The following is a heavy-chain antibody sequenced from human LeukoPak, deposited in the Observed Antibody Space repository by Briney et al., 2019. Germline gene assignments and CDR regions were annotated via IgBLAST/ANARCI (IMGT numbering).Heavy chain of an antibody. Sequence: SETLSLTCAVYGGSFSGYYWSWIRQPPGKGLEWIGYIYYSGSTNYNPSLKSRVTISVDTSKNQFSLKLSSVTAADTAVYYCARSGSSHYYGSGSFPCWGQGTLVTVSS. CDR1: GGSFSGYY. J-gene: IGHJ4*02. V-gene: IGHV4-59*01. CDR2: IYYSGST. D-gene: IGHD3-10*01. CDR3: ARSGSSHYYGSGSFPC.